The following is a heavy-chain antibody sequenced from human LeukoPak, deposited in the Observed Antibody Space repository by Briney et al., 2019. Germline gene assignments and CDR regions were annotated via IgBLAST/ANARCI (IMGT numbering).Heavy chain of an antibody. CDR3: ARAEGLVDAFDI. J-gene: IGHJ3*02. CDR1: GGSFSGYY. Sequence: NPSETLSLTCAVYGGSFSGYYWSWIRQPSGKGLEWIGEINHSGSTNYNPSLKSRATISVDTSKNQFSLKLSSVTAADTAVYYCARAEGLVDAFDIWGQGTMVTVSS. V-gene: IGHV4-34*01. CDR2: INHSGST.